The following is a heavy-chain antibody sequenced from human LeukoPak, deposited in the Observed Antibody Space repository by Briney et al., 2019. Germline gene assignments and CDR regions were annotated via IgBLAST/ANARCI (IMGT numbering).Heavy chain of an antibody. D-gene: IGHD3-10*01. V-gene: IGHV4-4*03. CDR3: ASTAVAHYYGSGSYPFDY. J-gene: IGHJ4*02. CDR2: IYHSGST. Sequence: PGTLSLTCAVSGGSISSSNWWSWVRQPPGKGLEWIGEIYHSGSTTDYNPSLKSRVTISVDKSKNQFSLKLSSVTAADTAVNYCASTAVAHYYGSGSYPFDYWGQGTLVTVSS. CDR1: GGSISSSNW.